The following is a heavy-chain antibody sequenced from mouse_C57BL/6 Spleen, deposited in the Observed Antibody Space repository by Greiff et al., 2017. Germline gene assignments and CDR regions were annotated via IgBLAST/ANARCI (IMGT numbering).Heavy chain of an antibody. J-gene: IGHJ4*01. CDR2: IDPSDSYT. Sequence: QVQLQQPGAELVMPGASVKLSCKASGYTFTSYWMHWVKQRPGQGLEWIGEIDPSDSYTNYNQKFKGKSTLTVDKSSSTAYMQLSSLTSEDSAVYYCARRGYDGNPQYYAMDYWGQGTSGTVSS. CDR1: GYTFTSYW. V-gene: IGHV1-69*01. D-gene: IGHD2-3*01. CDR3: ARRGYDGNPQYYAMDY.